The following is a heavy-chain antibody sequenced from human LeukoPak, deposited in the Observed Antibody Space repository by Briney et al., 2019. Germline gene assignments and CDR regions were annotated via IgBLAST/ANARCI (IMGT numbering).Heavy chain of an antibody. CDR1: GGSISSYY. D-gene: IGHD4-17*01. J-gene: IGHJ4*02. CDR2: IYNFGST. Sequence: PSETLSLTCSVSGGSISSYYWSWIRQPPGKGLEWIGCIYNFGSTTSNPSLKSRVSISVDTSKNQFSLKMTSVTAADTAVYFCARDDNGDYGVLDHWGQGTVVTVSS. V-gene: IGHV4-59*01. CDR3: ARDDNGDYGVLDH.